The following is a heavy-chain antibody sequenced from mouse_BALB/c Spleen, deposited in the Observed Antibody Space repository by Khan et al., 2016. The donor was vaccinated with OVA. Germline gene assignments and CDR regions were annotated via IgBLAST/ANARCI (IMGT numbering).Heavy chain of an antibody. V-gene: IGHV1-69*02. J-gene: IGHJ2*01. CDR2: IYPSDSYN. Sequence: QVQLQQSGAELVRPGASVKLSCKTSGYTFTNYWLNWVKQRPGKGLEWIGKIYPSDSYNNYKQKFKEQATLTEDKPSSKAYKQNSSPTSKDSAVYYCISEDFDYWGQGTTLTVSS. CDR3: ISEDFDY. CDR1: GYTFTNYW.